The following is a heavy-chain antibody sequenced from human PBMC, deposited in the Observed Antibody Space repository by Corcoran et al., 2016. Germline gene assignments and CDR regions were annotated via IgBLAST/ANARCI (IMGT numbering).Heavy chain of an antibody. CDR1: GYSITSGHF. J-gene: IGHJ5*02. Sequence: QVQLQESGPGLVKPSETLSLTCAVSGYSITSGHFWGWVRQPPGKGLEWVANIYHSGNTFSNPSLKSRVTILVDTSKNQVSLKVNSVTAADTAIYYGVRNPNSWFDPWGQGTLVTVSS. CDR3: VRNPNSWFDP. CDR2: IYHSGNT. V-gene: IGHV4-38-2*01.